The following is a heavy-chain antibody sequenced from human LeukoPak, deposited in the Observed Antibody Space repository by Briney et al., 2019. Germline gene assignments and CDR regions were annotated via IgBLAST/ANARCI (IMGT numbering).Heavy chain of an antibody. V-gene: IGHV3-30*18. CDR3: AKEFASGYKDY. Sequence: PGGSLTLSCAATGFTFRSYGMHWVRQAPGKGLEWVAVVSYDGSTKYYADSVKGRITISRDNSKNTLYLQMNSVRAEDTAVYYCAKEFASGYKDYWGQGTLVTVSS. CDR2: VSYDGSTK. CDR1: GFTFRSYG. D-gene: IGHD3-3*01. J-gene: IGHJ4*02.